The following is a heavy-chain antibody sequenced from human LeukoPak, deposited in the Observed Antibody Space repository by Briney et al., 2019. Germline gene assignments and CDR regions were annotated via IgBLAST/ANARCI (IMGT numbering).Heavy chain of an antibody. Sequence: PGGSLRLSCEASGFILKNHWMTWVRQAPGKGLEWVAHINPDGSEKFYVDSVKGRFTISRDNAKNPLFLQLNSLRAEDTAVYYCARVWQYYYDYSAFDMWGQGTMVTVS. CDR1: GFILKNHW. CDR3: ARVWQYYYDYSAFDM. J-gene: IGHJ3*02. V-gene: IGHV3-7*01. D-gene: IGHD3-16*01. CDR2: INPDGSEK.